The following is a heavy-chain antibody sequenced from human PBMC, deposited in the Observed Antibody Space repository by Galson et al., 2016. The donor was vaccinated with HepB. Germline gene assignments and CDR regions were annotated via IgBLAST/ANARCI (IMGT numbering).Heavy chain of an antibody. V-gene: IGHV1-3*01. J-gene: IGHJ6*02. Sequence: SVKVSCKASGCTFSRYPMHWVRQAPGQSLEWMGWINPGNGNAKYSQKFQGRVTITRDTTASTAYMEFSSLRSEDTVVYYCARNPNSHYYYYYYGLDVWGQGTTVTVSS. CDR2: INPGNGNA. CDR1: GCTFSRYP. CDR3: ARNPNSHYYYYYYGLDV. D-gene: IGHD4-23*01.